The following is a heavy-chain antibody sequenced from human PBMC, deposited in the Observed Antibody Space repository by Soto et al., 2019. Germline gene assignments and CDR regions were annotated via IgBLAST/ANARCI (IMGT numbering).Heavy chain of an antibody. D-gene: IGHD2-21*02. V-gene: IGHV1-58*01. CDR3: AAGGYGGNSGSAFEI. Sequence: SLQVSCKASGFTFTSSAVQWVRQARGQRLEWIGWIVVGSGNTNYAQKFQERVTITRDMSTSTAYMELSSLRSEDTAVYYCAAGGYGGNSGSAFEIWGQGTMVTVSS. J-gene: IGHJ3*02. CDR2: IVVGSGNT. CDR1: GFTFTSSA.